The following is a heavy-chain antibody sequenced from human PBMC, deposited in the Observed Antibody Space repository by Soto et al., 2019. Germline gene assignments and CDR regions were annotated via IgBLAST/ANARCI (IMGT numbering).Heavy chain of an antibody. Sequence: SVKVSCKASGGTFSSYAISWVRQAPGQGLEWMGGIIPIFGTANYAQKFQGRVTITADESTSTAYMELSSLRSEDTAVYYCARDPVNPKFTYQNNWFDPWGQGTLVTVSS. D-gene: IGHD2-2*01. CDR3: ARDPVNPKFTYQNNWFDP. CDR2: IIPIFGTA. CDR1: GGTFSSYA. V-gene: IGHV1-69*13. J-gene: IGHJ5*02.